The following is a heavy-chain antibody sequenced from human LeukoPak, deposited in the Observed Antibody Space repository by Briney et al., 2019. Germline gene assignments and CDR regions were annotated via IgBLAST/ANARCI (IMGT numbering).Heavy chain of an antibody. J-gene: IGHJ4*02. CDR1: GFTFSGSA. V-gene: IGHV3-73*01. D-gene: IGHD2-2*01. CDR2: IRSKANSYAT. CDR3: TSLGYCSSTSCLNPDY. Sequence: PGGSLKLSCAASGFTFSGSAMHWVRQASGKGLEWVGRIRSKANSYATAYAASVKGRFTISRDDSKNTAYLQMNSLKTEDTAVYYCTSLGYCSSTSCLNPDYWGQGTLVTVSS.